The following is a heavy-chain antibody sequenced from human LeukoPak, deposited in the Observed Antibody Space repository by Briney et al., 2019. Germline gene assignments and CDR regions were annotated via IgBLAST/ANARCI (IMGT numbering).Heavy chain of an antibody. CDR1: GYTFTGYY. Sequence: ASVKVSCKASGYTFTGYYMHWVRQAPGQGLEWMGGINPDNGGTNYAQKFQGRVTMTRDMTISTAYMELSRLRSDDTAVYYCARIGNYYYGMDVWGQGTTVTVSS. J-gene: IGHJ6*02. CDR2: INPDNGGT. V-gene: IGHV1-2*02. CDR3: ARIGNYYYGMDV.